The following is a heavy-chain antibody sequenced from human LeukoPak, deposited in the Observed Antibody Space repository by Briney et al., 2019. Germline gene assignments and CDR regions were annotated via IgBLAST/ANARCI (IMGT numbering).Heavy chain of an antibody. CDR3: AREGSSGYSGYFDL. CDR2: IYRGGST. Sequence: GGSLRLSCAASGFTVSSNYMSWVRQAPGKGLEWVSVIYRGGSTYYADSVKGRFTISRDNAKNSLYLQMNSLRAEDTAVYYCAREGSSGYSGYFDLWGRGTLVTVSS. CDR1: GFTVSSNY. D-gene: IGHD3-22*01. J-gene: IGHJ2*01. V-gene: IGHV3-53*01.